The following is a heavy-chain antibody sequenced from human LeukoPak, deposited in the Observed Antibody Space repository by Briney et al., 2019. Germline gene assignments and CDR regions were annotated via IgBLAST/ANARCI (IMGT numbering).Heavy chain of an antibody. Sequence: GRSLRLSCAASGFTFSSYGMHWVRQAPGKGLEWVAVISYDGSNKYYADSVKGRFTISRDNSKNTLYLQMNSLRAEDTAIYYCAKEYTGTFSPFPSYFDNWGQGTLVTVSS. CDR1: GFTFSSYG. CDR2: ISYDGSNK. V-gene: IGHV3-30*18. D-gene: IGHD1-26*01. J-gene: IGHJ4*02. CDR3: AKEYTGTFSPFPSYFDN.